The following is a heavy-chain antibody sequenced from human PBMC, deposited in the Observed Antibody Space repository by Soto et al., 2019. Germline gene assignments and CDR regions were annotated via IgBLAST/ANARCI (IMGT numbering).Heavy chain of an antibody. CDR2: IYYSGST. Sequence: SETLSLTSTVSGGSISSGGYYWSLISQHPGKGLEWIGYIYYSGSTYYNPSLKSRVTISVDTSKNQFSLKLSSVTAADTAVYYCARASRLSMIVVAPLDYWGQGTLVTVSP. V-gene: IGHV4-31*03. CDR3: ARASRLSMIVVAPLDY. CDR1: GGSISSGGYY. D-gene: IGHD3-22*01. J-gene: IGHJ4*02.